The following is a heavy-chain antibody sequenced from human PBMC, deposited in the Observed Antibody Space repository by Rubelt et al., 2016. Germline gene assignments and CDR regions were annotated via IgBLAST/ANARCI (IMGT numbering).Heavy chain of an antibody. V-gene: IGHV4-39*07. Sequence: QLQLQESGPGLVKPSATLSLTCTVSGGSISSSSYYWGWIRQPPGQGLEWIGSIYSSGSASYNPSLQSRVPISIDTSKNQFSRNLSSVTAADTAGYYCARDRNLCWYYYWGQGTLVTVSS. J-gene: IGHJ4*02. CDR3: ARDRNLCWYYY. CDR1: GGSISSSSYY. D-gene: IGHD2-8*01. CDR2: IYSSGSA.